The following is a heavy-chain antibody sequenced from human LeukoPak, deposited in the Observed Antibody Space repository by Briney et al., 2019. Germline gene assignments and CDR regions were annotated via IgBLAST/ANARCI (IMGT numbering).Heavy chain of an antibody. CDR1: GFTFSDYG. V-gene: IGHV3-30*18. CDR2: MSYDGSNE. Sequence: GRSLRLSCAASGFTFSDYGIHWVRQAPSKGLEWVAGMSYDGSNEYFADFVKGRFTISRDNSKNTLYLQMNSLRAEDTAVYYCAKNLLRYFEGLMDVWGQGTTVTVSS. CDR3: AKNLLRYFEGLMDV. D-gene: IGHD3-9*01. J-gene: IGHJ6*02.